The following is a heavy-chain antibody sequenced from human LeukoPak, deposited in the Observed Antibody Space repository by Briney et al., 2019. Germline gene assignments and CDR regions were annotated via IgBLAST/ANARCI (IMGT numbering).Heavy chain of an antibody. D-gene: IGHD1-26*01. CDR2: MNDVGSHI. Sequence: GGSLRLSCSASGFISSTSAMNWVRQAPGKGLEWVSSMNDVGSHIYYRDSVKGRFTISRDNAKNSVYLQMNNLRAADTALYYCTRDPAYYLRYGYFDYWGQGILVTVSS. V-gene: IGHV3-21*01. CDR1: GFISSTSA. CDR3: TRDPAYYLRYGYFDY. J-gene: IGHJ4*02.